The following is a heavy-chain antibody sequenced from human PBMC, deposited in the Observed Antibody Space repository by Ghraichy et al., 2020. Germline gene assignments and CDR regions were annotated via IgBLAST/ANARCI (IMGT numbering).Heavy chain of an antibody. Sequence: ASVKVSCKASGYTFTSYGISWVRQAPGQGLEWMGWISAYNGNTNYAQKLQGRVTMTTDTSTSTAYMELRSLRSDDTAVYYCARVLRFLEWSRGPFDPWGQGTLVTVSS. V-gene: IGHV1-18*01. CDR2: ISAYNGNT. CDR3: ARVLRFLEWSRGPFDP. J-gene: IGHJ5*02. D-gene: IGHD3-3*01. CDR1: GYTFTSYG.